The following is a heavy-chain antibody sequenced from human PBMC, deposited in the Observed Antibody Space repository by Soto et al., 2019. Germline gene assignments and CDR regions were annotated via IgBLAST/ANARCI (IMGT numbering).Heavy chain of an antibody. CDR2: INHSGST. D-gene: IGHD5-12*01. CDR3: ARLDSYDHYFDN. J-gene: IGHJ4*02. V-gene: IGHV4-34*01. CDR1: GGSFSGYY. Sequence: SETLSLTCAVYGGSFSGYYWSWIRQPPGKGLEWIGEINHSGSTNYNPSLKSRVTISVDTSKSQFSLKLSSVTAADTAVYFCARLDSYDHYFDNWGRGALVTVSS.